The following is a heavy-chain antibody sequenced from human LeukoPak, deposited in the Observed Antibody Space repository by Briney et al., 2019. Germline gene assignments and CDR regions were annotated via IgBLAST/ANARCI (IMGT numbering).Heavy chain of an antibody. D-gene: IGHD4/OR15-4a*01. J-gene: IGHJ4*02. CDR3: ATRDLTLDY. Sequence: SETLSLTCTVSGCSISSSCYYWVWIRQPPGKELEGSGSIYYSGSTYYTPSLKRRVTISVDTSKNQFSLKMSSVTAADTAVYYCATRDLTLDYWGQGTLVTVSS. CDR2: IYYSGST. CDR1: GCSISSSCYY. V-gene: IGHV4-39*01.